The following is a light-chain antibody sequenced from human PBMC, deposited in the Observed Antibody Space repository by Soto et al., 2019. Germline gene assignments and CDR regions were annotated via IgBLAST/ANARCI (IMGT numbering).Light chain of an antibody. CDR1: QSVSNY. J-gene: IGKJ1*01. CDR3: QQRSNWPPWT. V-gene: IGKV3-11*01. Sequence: EIVLTQSPATLSLSPGERATLSCRASQSVSNYLAWYQQKPGQAPRPLIYDASKRATGTPARFTGSGSGTDFTLTISSLESEDFAVYYCQQRSNWPPWTFGQGTKVEIK. CDR2: DAS.